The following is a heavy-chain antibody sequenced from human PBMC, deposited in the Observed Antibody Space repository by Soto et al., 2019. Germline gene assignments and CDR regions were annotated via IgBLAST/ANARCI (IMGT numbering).Heavy chain of an antibody. V-gene: IGHV3-30-3*01. D-gene: IGHD6-13*01. Sequence: QVQLVESGGGVVQPGRSLRLSCEASGFTFRTYTMHWVRQAPDKGPEWVAVISYDGSNKNYPDSVKGRFTISRDNSKNTLYLQMNSLRAEDTAVYYCARSYTNSWHWFDPWGKGTPVTVSS. CDR1: GFTFRTYT. CDR3: ARSYTNSWHWFDP. J-gene: IGHJ5*02. CDR2: ISYDGSNK.